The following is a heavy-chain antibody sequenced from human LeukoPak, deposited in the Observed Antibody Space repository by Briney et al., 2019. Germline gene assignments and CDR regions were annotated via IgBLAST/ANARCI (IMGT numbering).Heavy chain of an antibody. D-gene: IGHD1-7*01. CDR1: GFTFSSYS. V-gene: IGHV3-48*01. Sequence: GGSLRLSCAASGFTFSSYSMNWVRQAPGKGLEGVSYISSSSSTIYYADSVKGRFTISRDNAKNSLYLQMNSLRAEDTAVYYCARDRTQLELRYYYYYMDVWGKGTTVTVSS. CDR3: ARDRTQLELRYYYYYMDV. CDR2: ISSSSSTI. J-gene: IGHJ6*03.